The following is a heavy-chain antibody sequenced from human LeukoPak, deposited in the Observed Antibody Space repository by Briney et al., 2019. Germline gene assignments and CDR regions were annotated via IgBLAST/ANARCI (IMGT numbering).Heavy chain of an antibody. CDR3: ARHNLYDSSGYSFDY. CDR1: GYTFTSYG. J-gene: IGHJ4*02. Sequence: SVKVSCKASGYTFTSYGISWVRQAPGQGLEWMGRIIPILGIANYAQKFQGRVTITADKSTSTAYMELSSLRSEDTAVYYCARHNLYDSSGYSFDYWGQGTLVTVSS. D-gene: IGHD3-22*01. V-gene: IGHV1-69*04. CDR2: IIPILGIA.